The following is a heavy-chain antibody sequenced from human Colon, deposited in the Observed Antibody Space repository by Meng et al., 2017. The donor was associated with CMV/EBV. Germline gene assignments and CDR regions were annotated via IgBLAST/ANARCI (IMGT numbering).Heavy chain of an antibody. CDR1: GFTFTSYA. D-gene: IGHD3-10*01. CDR3: ARPWFGAQYYSFSMAV. Sequence: GRSLRLSCAASGFTFTSYAMSWVRQAPGKGLERVSGISGSNDNTYSADSVTGRFTISRDNPKNTLYLQMASLRVEDTAIYYCARPWFGAQYYSFSMAVWGQGTTVTVSS. J-gene: IGHJ6*02. CDR2: ISGSNDNT. V-gene: IGHV3-23*01.